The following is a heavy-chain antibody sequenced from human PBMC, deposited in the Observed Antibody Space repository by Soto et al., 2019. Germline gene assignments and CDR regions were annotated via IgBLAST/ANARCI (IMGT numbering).Heavy chain of an antibody. CDR1: GFTFSSYS. D-gene: IGHD3-22*01. J-gene: IGHJ4*02. CDR3: AKDYYDSSGYYY. V-gene: IGHV3-48*01. Sequence: HPGGSLRLSCAASGFTFSSYSMNWVRQAPGKGLEWVSYICSNSSTKYYADSVKGRFTISRDNSKNTLYLQMNSLRAENTAVYYCAKDYYDSSGYYYWGQGTLVTVSS. CDR2: ICSNSSTK.